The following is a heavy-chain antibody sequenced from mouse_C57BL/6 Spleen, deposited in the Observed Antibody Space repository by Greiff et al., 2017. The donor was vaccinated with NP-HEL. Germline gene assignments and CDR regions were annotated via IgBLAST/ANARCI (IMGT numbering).Heavy chain of an antibody. CDR1: GYAFSSSW. CDR3: ARSWLLRYFDV. CDR2: IYPGDGDT. J-gene: IGHJ1*03. Sequence: QVQLQQSGPELVKPGASVKISCKASGYAFSSSWMNWVKQRPGKGLEWIGRIYPGDGDTNYNGKFKGKATLTADKSSSTAYMQLSSLTSEDSAVYFCARSWLLRYFDVWGTGTTVTVSS. V-gene: IGHV1-82*01. D-gene: IGHD2-3*01.